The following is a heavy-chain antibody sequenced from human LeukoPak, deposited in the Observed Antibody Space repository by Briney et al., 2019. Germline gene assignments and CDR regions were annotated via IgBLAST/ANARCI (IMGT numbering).Heavy chain of an antibody. Sequence: ASVKVSCKSSGYTFTGYYMHWVRQAPGQGLEWMGRIDPNSGGTNYAQKVQGRVTMTRDTSISTTYMELSRLRSDDTAVYYCARDPSSSWTYHFDYWGQGTLVTVSS. D-gene: IGHD6-13*01. J-gene: IGHJ4*02. CDR2: IDPNSGGT. CDR1: GYTFTGYY. V-gene: IGHV1-2*06. CDR3: ARDPSSSWTYHFDY.